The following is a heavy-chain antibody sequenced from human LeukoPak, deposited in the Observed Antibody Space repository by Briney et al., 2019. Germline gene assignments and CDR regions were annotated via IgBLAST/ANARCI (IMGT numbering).Heavy chain of an antibody. CDR2: ISSSSSTI. V-gene: IGHV3-48*01. D-gene: IGHD6-6*01. J-gene: IGHJ3*02. CDR1: GFTFSSYS. CDR3: AREYSSSSGRAFDI. Sequence: GGSLRLYCAASGFTFSSYSMNWVRQAPGKGLEWVSYISSSSSTIYYADSVKGRFTISRDNAKNLLYLQMNSLRAEDTAVYYCAREYSSSSGRAFDIWGQGTMVTVSS.